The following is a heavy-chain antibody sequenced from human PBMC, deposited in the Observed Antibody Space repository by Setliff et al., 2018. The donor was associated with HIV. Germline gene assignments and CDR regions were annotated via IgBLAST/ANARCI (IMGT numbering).Heavy chain of an antibody. V-gene: IGHV4-59*10. Sequence: SETLSLTCAVYGGSISSYYWSWIRQPAGKGLEWIGRIYTSGSTNYNPSLKSRVTMSVDTSKNQFSLKLSSVTAADTAVHYGAAVKDYYDSSGVEAFDIWGQWTMVTVSS. CDR2: IYTSGST. D-gene: IGHD3-22*01. CDR3: AAVKDYYDSSGVEAFDI. J-gene: IGHJ3*02. CDR1: GGSISSYY.